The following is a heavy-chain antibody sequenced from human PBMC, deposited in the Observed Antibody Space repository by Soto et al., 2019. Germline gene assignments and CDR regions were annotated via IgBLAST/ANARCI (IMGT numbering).Heavy chain of an antibody. CDR3: ARDWYQVPGGYYYGLDV. D-gene: IGHD2-2*01. Sequence: PSETLSHTCTVAVGSVSSGSDYRSWIRQPPGKGLEWIGYIYYSGSTNYNPSLKSRVAISVDTSKNQFSLKLSSVPAADTAVYYCARDWYQVPGGYYYGLDVWGRGNTVVVSS. J-gene: IGHJ6*02. V-gene: IGHV4-61*01. CDR2: IYYSGST. CDR1: VGSVSSGSDY.